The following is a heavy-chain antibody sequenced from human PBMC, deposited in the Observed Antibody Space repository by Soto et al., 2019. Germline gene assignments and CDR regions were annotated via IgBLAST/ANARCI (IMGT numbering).Heavy chain of an antibody. CDR2: ISSAATTI. CDR1: GFTFSSYD. V-gene: IGHV3-48*03. Sequence: PGGSLRLSCAASGFTFSSYDMNWVRQAPGRGLEWVSFISSAATTIYYADSVKGRFAISRDNAKKSLDLQMSSLSAEDTGVYYCARTSRLATFDYWGPGTLVTVSS. J-gene: IGHJ4*02. CDR3: ARTSRLATFDY.